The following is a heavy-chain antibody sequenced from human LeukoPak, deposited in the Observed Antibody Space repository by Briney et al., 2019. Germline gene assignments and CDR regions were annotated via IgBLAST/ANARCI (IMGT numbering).Heavy chain of an antibody. CDR3: ARGGVTKPFDY. J-gene: IGHJ4*02. CDR2: ISSSSSYT. V-gene: IGHV3-11*06. D-gene: IGHD4-17*01. Sequence: PGGSLRLSCAASGFTFSDYYMSWIRQAPGKGLEWVSYISSSSSYTNYVDSVKGRFTISRDNAKNSLYLQMNSLRAEDTAVYYCARGGVTKPFDYWGQGTLVTVSS. CDR1: GFTFSDYY.